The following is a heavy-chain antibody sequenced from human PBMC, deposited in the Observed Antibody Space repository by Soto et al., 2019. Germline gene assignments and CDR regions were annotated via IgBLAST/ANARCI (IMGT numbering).Heavy chain of an antibody. CDR3: AKTGPYDILTYWYFDL. Sequence: SETLSLTCTVSGGSINSGDYYWSWNRQPPGKGLEWIGYIYYSGSTYYNPSLKSRVTISVDTSKNQFSLKVSSLTAADTAVYYCAKTGPYDILTYWYFDLWGRGTLVTVSS. V-gene: IGHV4-30-4*01. CDR1: GGSINSGDYY. J-gene: IGHJ2*01. D-gene: IGHD3-9*01. CDR2: IYYSGST.